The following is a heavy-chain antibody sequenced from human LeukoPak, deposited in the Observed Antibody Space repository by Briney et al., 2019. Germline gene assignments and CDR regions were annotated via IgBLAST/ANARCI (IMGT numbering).Heavy chain of an antibody. D-gene: IGHD7-27*01. V-gene: IGHV4-59*02. CDR1: GGSVSDYY. CDR3: ASRKLGNDY. CDR2: IYYTGT. Sequence: SETLSLTCTVSGGSVSDYYWSWIRQSPGKGLEWIGYIYYTGTSYNPSLKSRVTISTDTSKNQFSLNLSSVTAADTAVYYCASRKLGNDYWGQGTLVTVSS. J-gene: IGHJ4*02.